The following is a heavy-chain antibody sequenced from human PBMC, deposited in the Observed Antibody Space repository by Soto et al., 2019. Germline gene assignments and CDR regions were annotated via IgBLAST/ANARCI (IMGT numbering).Heavy chain of an antibody. Sequence: QVQLVQSGAEVKKPGSSVKVSCKASGGTFSSYAISWVRQAPGQGLEWMGGIIPIFGTANYAQKFQGRVTITADESTSTAYMEMSSLRSEDTAVYYCAGDIMITFGGVIERYYYYGMDVWGQGTTVTVSS. J-gene: IGHJ6*02. CDR1: GGTFSSYA. CDR3: AGDIMITFGGVIERYYYYGMDV. CDR2: IIPIFGTA. V-gene: IGHV1-69*01. D-gene: IGHD3-16*02.